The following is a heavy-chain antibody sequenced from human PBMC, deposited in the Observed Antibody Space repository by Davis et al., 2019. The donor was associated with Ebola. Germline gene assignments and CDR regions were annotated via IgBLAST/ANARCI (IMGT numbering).Heavy chain of an antibody. Sequence: AASVKVSCKASGYTFSGYYINWVRQAPGQGLEWMGIINPSGGSTSYAQKFQGRVTMTRDTSTSTVYMELSSLRSEDTAVYYCARVSGAGGWYYPDYWGQGTLVTVSS. CDR2: INPSGGST. CDR1: GYTFSGYY. D-gene: IGHD6-19*01. J-gene: IGHJ4*02. V-gene: IGHV1-46*03. CDR3: ARVSGAGGWYYPDY.